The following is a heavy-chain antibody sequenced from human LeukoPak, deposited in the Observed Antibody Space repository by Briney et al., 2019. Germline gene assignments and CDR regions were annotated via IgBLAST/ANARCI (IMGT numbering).Heavy chain of an antibody. J-gene: IGHJ6*03. CDR1: GFTFYSHG. D-gene: IGHD1-14*01. CDR2: IIPDSATI. V-gene: IGHV3-48*04. Sequence: PGGSLRLSCAASGFTFYSHGMIWVRQAPGKGLEGVSYIIPDSATIYYADSVKGRFTISRDHAKNSLYLQMISLRAEDTALYSCARVRGPTVYTYYLDVWGKGTTVTVSS. CDR3: ARVRGPTVYTYYLDV.